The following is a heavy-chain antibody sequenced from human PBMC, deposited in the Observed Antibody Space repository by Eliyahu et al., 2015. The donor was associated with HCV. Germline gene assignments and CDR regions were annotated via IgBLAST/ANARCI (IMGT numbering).Heavy chain of an antibody. J-gene: IGHJ4*02. CDR1: GAXISSSSYX. CDR2: IYYSGST. CDR3: AVAVAGTFDY. D-gene: IGHD6-19*01. Sequence: QLQLHESGPGPVKPSEXLXXTCTVXGAXISSSSYXWGWIRQPPGKGXEWIGNIYYSGSTYYNLSLKSRVTISVDTSKNHFSLKLTSVTAADTAVYYCAVAVAGTFDYWGQGTLLTVSS. V-gene: IGHV4-39*07.